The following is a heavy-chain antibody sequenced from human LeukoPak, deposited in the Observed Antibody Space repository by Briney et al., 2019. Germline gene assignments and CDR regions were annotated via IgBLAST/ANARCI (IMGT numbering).Heavy chain of an antibody. CDR3: ARGEERWLQLDCPDY. CDR1: GYTFTGYH. Sequence: ASVKVSCKASGYTFTGYHMHWVRQAPGQGLEWMGRINPNSGGTNYAQKFQGRVTMTRDTSISTAYTELSRLRSDDTAVYYCARGEERWLQLDCPDYWGQGTLVTVSS. CDR2: INPNSGGT. J-gene: IGHJ4*02. V-gene: IGHV1-2*06. D-gene: IGHD5-24*01.